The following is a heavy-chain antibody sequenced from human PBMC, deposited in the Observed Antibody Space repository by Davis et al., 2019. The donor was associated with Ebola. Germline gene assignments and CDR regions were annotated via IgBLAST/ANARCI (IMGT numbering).Heavy chain of an antibody. V-gene: IGHV2-5*02. D-gene: IGHD6-13*01. Sequence: SGPTLVKPTATLTLTCTVSGFSLSNARMGVSWIRQPPGKALEWLALIYWDDGKRYSPSLKTRLTITKDTSKNQVVLTMTNMDPVDTATYYCAHSPAAAGTFDPWGQGTLVTVSS. CDR3: AHSPAAAGTFDP. CDR1: GFSLSNARMG. J-gene: IGHJ5*02. CDR2: IYWDDGK.